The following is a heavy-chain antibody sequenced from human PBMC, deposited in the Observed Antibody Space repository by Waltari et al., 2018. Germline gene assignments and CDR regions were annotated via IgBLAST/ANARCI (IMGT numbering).Heavy chain of an antibody. V-gene: IGHV4-38-2*01. D-gene: IGHD4-17*01. CDR1: GYSISSGYY. Sequence: QVQLQESGPGLVKPSETLSLTCAVSGYSISSGYYWGWIRQPPGKGLEWIGSIYHSGVTYHNPSLKSRVTISVDTAKNQFSLKLSSVTAADTAVYYCARHEVTTGYLDYWGQGTLVTVSS. CDR3: ARHEVTTGYLDY. CDR2: IYHSGVT. J-gene: IGHJ4*02.